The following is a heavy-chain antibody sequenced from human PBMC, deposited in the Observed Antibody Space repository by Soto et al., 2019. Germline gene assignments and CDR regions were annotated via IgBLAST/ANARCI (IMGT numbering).Heavy chain of an antibody. CDR3: AREWANY. V-gene: IGHV3-30-3*01. D-gene: IGHD1-26*01. Sequence: LRLSCAASGFTFSTYAMHWVRQAPGKGLEWVAVISYDGSNKYYADSVKGRFTISRDNSKNTLYLQMNSLRAEDTAVYYCAREWANYWGQGTLVTVSS. CDR1: GFTFSTYA. J-gene: IGHJ4*02. CDR2: ISYDGSNK.